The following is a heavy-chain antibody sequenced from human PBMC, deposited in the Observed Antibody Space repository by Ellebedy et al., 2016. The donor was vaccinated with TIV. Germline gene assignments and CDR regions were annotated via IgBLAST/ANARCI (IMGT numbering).Heavy chain of an antibody. Sequence: GESLKISCAASGFTFSNSWMNWVRQAPGKGLEWVGRIKSKTDGGTTDYAAPVKGRFTISRDDSKNTLYLQMNSLKTEDTAVYYCTTWTAKSGYSDYWGQGTLVTVPS. V-gene: IGHV3-15*07. J-gene: IGHJ4*02. CDR3: TTWTAKSGYSDY. D-gene: IGHD3-22*01. CDR2: IKSKTDGGTT. CDR1: GFTFSNSW.